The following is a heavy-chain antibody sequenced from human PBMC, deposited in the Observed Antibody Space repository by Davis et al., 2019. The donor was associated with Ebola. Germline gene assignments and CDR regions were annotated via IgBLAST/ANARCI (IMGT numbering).Heavy chain of an antibody. CDR1: GFTFSRYG. D-gene: IGHD3-10*01. V-gene: IGHV3-7*01. J-gene: IGHJ5*02. CDR2: TNPDASEK. CDR3: ARVASGSNNRWFDP. Sequence: GEFLKISCAASGFTFSRYGMHWVRQAPGKGLEWVASTNPDASEKYYVDSARGRFTISRDNAKNTVYLQMNGLRGEDTAIYYCARVASGSNNRWFDPWGQGTLVTVSS.